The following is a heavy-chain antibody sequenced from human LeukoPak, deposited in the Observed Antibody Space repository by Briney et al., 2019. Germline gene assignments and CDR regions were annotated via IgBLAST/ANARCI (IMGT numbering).Heavy chain of an antibody. V-gene: IGHV1-2*02. D-gene: IGHD3-22*01. CDR1: QHTFTAYY. J-gene: IGHJ3*02. CDR2: INPNSGGT. CDR3: ARDYDSSGYFQDAFDI. Sequence: ASVKVSGKASQHTFTAYYMHWLRQAPGQGGKGMGWINPNSGGTNYAQKFQGRVTMTRNTSISTAYMELSRLRSDDTAVYYCARDYDSSGYFQDAFDIWGQGTMVTVSS.